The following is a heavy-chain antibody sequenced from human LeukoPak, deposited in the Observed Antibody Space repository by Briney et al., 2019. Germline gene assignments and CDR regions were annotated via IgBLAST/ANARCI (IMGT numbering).Heavy chain of an antibody. CDR3: ARGVRVYFDY. J-gene: IGHJ4*02. V-gene: IGHV4-34*01. CDR1: GGSFNGYY. CDR2: INHSGST. Sequence: SETLSPTCAVYGGSFNGYYWSWIRQPPGKGLEWIGEINHSGSTNYNPSLKSRVTISVDTSKNQFSLKLSSVTAADTAVYYCARGVRVYFDYWGQGTLVTVSS.